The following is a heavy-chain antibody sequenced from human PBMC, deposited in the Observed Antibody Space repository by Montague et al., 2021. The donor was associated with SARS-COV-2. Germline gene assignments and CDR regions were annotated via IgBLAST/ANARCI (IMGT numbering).Heavy chain of an antibody. J-gene: IGHJ5*02. Sequence: SETLSLTCTVSGGSVSSDNWWTWVRQPPGKGLEWIGEIYHSGTTNYNPSLQSRVTISVDKSRNHLSLNLRSVTAADTAMYYCALPLGGARFDPWGQGIPVTVSS. CDR2: IYHSGTT. D-gene: IGHD1-26*01. V-gene: IGHV4-4*02. CDR3: ALPLGGARFDP. CDR1: GGSVSSDNW.